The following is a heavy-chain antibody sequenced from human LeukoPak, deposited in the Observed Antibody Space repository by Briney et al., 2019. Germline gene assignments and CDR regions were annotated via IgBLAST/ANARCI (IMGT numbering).Heavy chain of an antibody. CDR1: GFTFSSYA. CDR2: ISSNGGST. Sequence: PGGSLRLSCAASGFTFSSYAMHWVRQAPGKGLEYVSAISSNGGSTYYANSVKGRFTISRDNSKNTLYLQMGSLRAEDMAVYYCGRDIAGGGSTADYWGQGTLVPGSP. CDR3: GRDIAGGGSTADY. J-gene: IGHJ4*02. V-gene: IGHV3-64*01. D-gene: IGHD3-16*01.